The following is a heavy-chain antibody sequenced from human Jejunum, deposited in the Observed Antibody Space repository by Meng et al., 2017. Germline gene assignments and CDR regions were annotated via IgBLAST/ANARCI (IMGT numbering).Heavy chain of an antibody. V-gene: IGHV4-61*08. CDR2: AST. D-gene: IGHD1-26*01. CDR1: GGSVSSAGYQ. Sequence: QAQPQESGPGLVSPWKTPSPICSVSGGSVSSAGYQWSCIRQPPGKGLEWIGYASTNYNPSLKSRVTISVDTSKNQFSLRLTSVTAADTAVYYCARDHMGSLDYWGQGILVTVSS. CDR3: ARDHMGSLDY. J-gene: IGHJ4*02.